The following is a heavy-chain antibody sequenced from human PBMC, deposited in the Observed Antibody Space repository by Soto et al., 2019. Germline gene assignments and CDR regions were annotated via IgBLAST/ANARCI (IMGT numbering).Heavy chain of an antibody. CDR2: ISGSGGNT. J-gene: IGHJ6*02. CDR1: GFTFSSYT. Sequence: EVQLLESGGGLVQPGGSLRLSCAASGFTFSSYTMSWVHQAPGKGLEWVSAISGSGGNTYYADSVKGRFTISRDNSKNTLYLQMNSLRAEDTAVYYCAKMGQSSSGYHYYYYGMDVWGQGTTVTVSS. D-gene: IGHD3-22*01. CDR3: AKMGQSSSGYHYYYYGMDV. V-gene: IGHV3-23*01.